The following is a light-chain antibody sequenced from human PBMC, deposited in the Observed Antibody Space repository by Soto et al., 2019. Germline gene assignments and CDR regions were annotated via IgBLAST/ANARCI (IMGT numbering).Light chain of an antibody. CDR3: QQYHSYSRT. CDR1: QSISNW. CDR2: DAS. J-gene: IGKJ3*01. Sequence: DIQMTQSPSTLSASVGDRVTITCRASQSISNWLAWHQQKPGKAPKLLMHDASSLQRGVPSRFSGSGSGTEFTLTISSLQPDDFATYYCQQYHSYSRTFGPGTKVDIK. V-gene: IGKV1-5*01.